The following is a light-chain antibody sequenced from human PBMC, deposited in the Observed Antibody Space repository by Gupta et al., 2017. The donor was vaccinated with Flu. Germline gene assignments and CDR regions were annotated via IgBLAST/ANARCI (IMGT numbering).Light chain of an antibody. V-gene: IGLV1-44*01. Sequence: QSVLTQPPSVSGTPGQRVTISCSGSSSNSGNNSVNWYQQLPGTAPKLLIFSNNQRPSGVPDRFSGSKSGTSASLAISGLQSEDEADYYCAAWDDSLNGLVFGGGTKVTVL. CDR2: SNN. J-gene: IGLJ3*02. CDR1: SSNSGNNS. CDR3: AAWDDSLNGLV.